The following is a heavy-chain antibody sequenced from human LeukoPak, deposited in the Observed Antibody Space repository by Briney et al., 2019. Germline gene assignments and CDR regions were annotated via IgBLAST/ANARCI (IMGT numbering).Heavy chain of an antibody. D-gene: IGHD2-2*01. CDR3: AKDRSDIVVVPVAHYYYYMDV. Sequence: GGSLRLSCAVSGFTFSPYYMHWVRQVPGKGLVWVSHISPEGSGTSYADSVKGRFTISRDNSKNTLYLQMNSLRAEDTAVYYCAKDRSDIVVVPVAHYYYYMDVWGKGTTVTVSS. V-gene: IGHV3-74*01. CDR1: GFTFSPYY. CDR2: ISPEGSGT. J-gene: IGHJ6*03.